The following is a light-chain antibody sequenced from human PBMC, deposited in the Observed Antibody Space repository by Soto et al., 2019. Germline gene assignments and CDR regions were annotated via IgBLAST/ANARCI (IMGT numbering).Light chain of an antibody. CDR3: AAWDDSLSAPV. V-gene: IGLV1-47*01. CDR1: SSNIGTNY. CDR2: RNN. J-gene: IGLJ7*01. Sequence: QSVLTQPPSASGTPGQRVTISCSGSSSNIGTNYVYWYQQFPGTAPKLLIYRNNQRPSGVPDRFSGSKSGTSASLAISGLRSEDEADYYCAAWDDSLSAPVFGGGTQLTVL.